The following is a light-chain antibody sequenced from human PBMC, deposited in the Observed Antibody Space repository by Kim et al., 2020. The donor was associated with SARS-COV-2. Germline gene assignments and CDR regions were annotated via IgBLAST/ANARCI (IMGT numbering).Light chain of an antibody. CDR1: SNDVGSYNL. J-gene: IGLJ1*01. V-gene: IGLV2-14*02. Sequence: QSALTQPASVSGSPDQSITISCTGTSNDVGSYNLVSWYQQHPDKAPKLLIFEVSRRPSGISIRFSGSKAGNTASLTLSGLQAEDEADYYCSSPRLFELVFGSGTKLTVL. CDR3: SSPRLFELV. CDR2: EVS.